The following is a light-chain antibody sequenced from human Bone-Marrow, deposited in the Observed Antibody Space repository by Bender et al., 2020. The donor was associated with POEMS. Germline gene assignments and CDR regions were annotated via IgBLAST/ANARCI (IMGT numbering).Light chain of an antibody. CDR2: EGT. CDR3: CSYAGSSTFVL. J-gene: IGLJ2*01. Sequence: QSALTQPPSASGSPGQSVTISCTGTNNDVGGYKFVSWYQQYPGKAPKLMIYEGTRRPSGVSRRFSGSKSGDTASLTISGLQTEDEAEYYCCSYAGSSTFVLFGGGTKLTVL. CDR1: NNDVGGYKF. V-gene: IGLV2-23*01.